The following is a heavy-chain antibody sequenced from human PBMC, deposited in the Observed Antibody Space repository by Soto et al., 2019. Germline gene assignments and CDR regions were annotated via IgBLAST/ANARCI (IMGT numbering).Heavy chain of an antibody. J-gene: IGHJ4*02. CDR2: IYYSGST. Sequence: SETLSLTCTVSGGSISSYYWSWIRQPPGKGLEWIGYIYYSGSTNYNPSLKSRVTISVDTSKNQFSLKLSSVTAADTAVYYCARALNPYGGAIPLYYFDYWGQGTLVTVSS. CDR1: GGSISSYY. V-gene: IGHV4-59*01. CDR3: ARALNPYGGAIPLYYFDY. D-gene: IGHD3-16*02.